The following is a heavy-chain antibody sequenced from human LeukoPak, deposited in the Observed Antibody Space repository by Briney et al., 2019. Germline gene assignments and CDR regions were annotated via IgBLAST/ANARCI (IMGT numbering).Heavy chain of an antibody. CDR2: ISSSSSTV. D-gene: IGHD5-12*01. CDR3: AKDLDIVATIREY. V-gene: IGHV3-48*01. Sequence: PGGSLRLSCAASGFTFSSYSMNWVRQAPGKGLEWVSYISSSSSTVYYADSVKGRFTISRDNAKNTLYLQMNSLRAEDTAVYYCAKDLDIVATIREYWGQGTLVTVSS. J-gene: IGHJ4*02. CDR1: GFTFSSYS.